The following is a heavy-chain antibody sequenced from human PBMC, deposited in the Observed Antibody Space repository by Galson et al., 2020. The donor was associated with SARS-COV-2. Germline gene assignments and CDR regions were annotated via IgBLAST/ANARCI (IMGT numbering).Heavy chain of an antibody. V-gene: IGHV4-4*07. Sequence: SETLSLTCTVSGGSINSYYWSWIRQPAGKGLEWIGRIYTRGSTNYNPSLKSRVTMSVDTSKNQFSLKLSSVTAADTAVYYCARGGGFDWLLGAQIYYFDYWGQGTLVTVSS. CDR1: GGSINSYY. J-gene: IGHJ4*02. CDR3: ARGGGFDWLLGAQIYYFDY. CDR2: IYTRGST. D-gene: IGHD3-9*01.